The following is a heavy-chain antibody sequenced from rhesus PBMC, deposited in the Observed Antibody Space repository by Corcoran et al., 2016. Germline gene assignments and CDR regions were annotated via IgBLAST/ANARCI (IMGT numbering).Heavy chain of an antibody. J-gene: IGHJ4*01. V-gene: IGHV5S1*01. D-gene: IGHD4-17*01. CDR1: GYSFICTG. Sequence: EVQLVQSGAVVKRPGESLRISCKTSGYSFICTGISWVRQMPGKGLKVMGTIYPGDSESRYNPSFQGHVTISADKSISTTYLQWSGLKASDTATYYCAKRANYVYFDYWGQGVLVTVSS. CDR2: IYPGDSES. CDR3: AKRANYVYFDY.